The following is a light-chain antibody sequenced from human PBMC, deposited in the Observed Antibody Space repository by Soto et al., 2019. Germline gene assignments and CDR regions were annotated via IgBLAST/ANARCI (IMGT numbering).Light chain of an antibody. CDR1: SSDVGGYNY. V-gene: IGLV2-8*01. Sequence: QSALTQPPSASWSPGQSVTISCTGTSSDVGGYNYVSWYQQHPGEAPQLMIYEVTKRPSGVPDRFSGSKSGNTASLTVSGLQPEDEADYYCSSYAGSNNLVFGGGTKLTVL. CDR2: EVT. CDR3: SSYAGSNNLV. J-gene: IGLJ2*01.